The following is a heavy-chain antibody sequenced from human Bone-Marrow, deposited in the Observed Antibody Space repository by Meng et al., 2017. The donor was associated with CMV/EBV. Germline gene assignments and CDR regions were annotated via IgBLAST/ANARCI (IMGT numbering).Heavy chain of an antibody. Sequence: GESLKISCAASGFTFSNAWMSWVRQAPGKGLEWVGRIKSKTDGGTTDYAAPVKGRFTISRDDSKITLYLQMNSLKTEDTAVYYCTTDRVVGAHFYYYYGMDVWGQGTTVTVSS. CDR2: IKSKTDGGTT. CDR1: GFTFSNAW. J-gene: IGHJ6*02. D-gene: IGHD1-26*01. V-gene: IGHV3-15*01. CDR3: TTDRVVGAHFYYYYGMDV.